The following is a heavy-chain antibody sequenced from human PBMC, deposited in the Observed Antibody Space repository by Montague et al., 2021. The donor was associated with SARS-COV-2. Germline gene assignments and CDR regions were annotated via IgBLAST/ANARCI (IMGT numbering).Heavy chain of an antibody. V-gene: IGHV2-70*04. CDR2: IEWDYDK. Sequence: VKPTQTLTLTCTFSGFSLSTSGMRASWIRQPPGKALEWLARIEWDYDKFYSTSLKTRLTISKDTSKNQVVLTMTNMDPVDTATYYCARSYYDILTAYYTPFDYWGQGTLVTVSS. CDR1: GFSLSTSGMR. J-gene: IGHJ4*02. D-gene: IGHD3-9*01. CDR3: ARSYYDILTAYYTPFDY.